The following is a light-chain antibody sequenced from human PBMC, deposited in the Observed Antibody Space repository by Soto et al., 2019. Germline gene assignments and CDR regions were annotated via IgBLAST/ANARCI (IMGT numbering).Light chain of an antibody. Sequence: EIVMTLSPATLSVSPGERATLSCRASQSVSSKLVWYQRRPGQAPRLLIYGASNRATGIPARFSGSGSGTDFTLTISSLEPEDFAVYYCQQHSHWPPWTFGQGTKVDIK. CDR1: QSVSSK. V-gene: IGKV3-11*01. CDR2: GAS. CDR3: QQHSHWPPWT. J-gene: IGKJ1*01.